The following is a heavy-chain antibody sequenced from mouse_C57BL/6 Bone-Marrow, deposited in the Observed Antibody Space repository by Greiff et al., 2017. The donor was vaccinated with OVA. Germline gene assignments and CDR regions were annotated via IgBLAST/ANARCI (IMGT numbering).Heavy chain of an antibody. CDR2: IHPNYGTT. CDR1: GYSFTDSN. CDR3: ARRLRLYFDV. V-gene: IGHV1-39*01. J-gene: IGHJ1*03. Sequence: EVQLQQSGPELVKPGASVKLSCTASGYSFTDSNMNWVKQSTGKSLEWIGVIHPNYGTTSYNQKLKGKATLTVDQSYSTAYMQLNSLTSEDSAVYYCARRLRLYFDVWGTGTTVTVSS. D-gene: IGHD1-2*01.